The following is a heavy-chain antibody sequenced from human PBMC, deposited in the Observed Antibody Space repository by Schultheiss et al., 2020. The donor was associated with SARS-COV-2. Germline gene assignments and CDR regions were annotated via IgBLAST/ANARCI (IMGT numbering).Heavy chain of an antibody. Sequence: SETLSLTCAVSGGSISSSNWWSWVRQPPGKGLEWIGRIYTSGSTNYNPSLKSRVTMSVDTSKNQFSLKLSSVTAADTAVYYCARELVAASNWFDPWGQGTLVTVSS. CDR2: IYTSGST. D-gene: IGHD2-15*01. CDR1: GGSISSSNW. CDR3: ARELVAASNWFDP. V-gene: IGHV4-4*02. J-gene: IGHJ5*02.